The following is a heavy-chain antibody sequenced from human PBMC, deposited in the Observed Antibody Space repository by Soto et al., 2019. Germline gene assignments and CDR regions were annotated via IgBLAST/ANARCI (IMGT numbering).Heavy chain of an antibody. V-gene: IGHV1-46*01. J-gene: IGHJ4*02. CDR1: GYTFTSYY. CDR2: INPSGGST. Sequence: GASVKVSCKASGYTFTSYYTHWVRQAPGQGPEWMGIINPSGGSTSYAQKFQGRVTMTRDTSTSTVYMDLSSLRSEDTAVYYCAREVERGYSYGSLEYWGQGTLVTVSS. D-gene: IGHD5-18*01. CDR3: AREVERGYSYGSLEY.